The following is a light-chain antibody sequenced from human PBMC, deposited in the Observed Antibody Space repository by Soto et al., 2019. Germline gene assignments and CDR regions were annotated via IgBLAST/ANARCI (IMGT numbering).Light chain of an antibody. CDR3: QQMNSFT. CDR2: KAS. CDR1: QRVRNW. Sequence: DIQMTQSPSTLSASVGDTITINCRASQRVRNWLAWYQQKPGEAPKLLIYKASTLVSGVPSRFSGSGSGTEFTLTISRLQPDDFATYYCQQMNSFTFGGGTTVEIK. V-gene: IGKV1-5*03. J-gene: IGKJ4*01.